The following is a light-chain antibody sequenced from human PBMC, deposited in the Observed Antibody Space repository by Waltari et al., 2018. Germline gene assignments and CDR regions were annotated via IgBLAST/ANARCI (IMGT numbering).Light chain of an antibody. Sequence: EIVLTQSPGTLSLSPGERATLSCRASQRVSRAIAWYQQKPGQAPRLLIYAASTRATGVPDRFSGSGSGTDFSLTISRLDPEDFAVYYCQHYVNLPVTFGQGTKVEI. CDR3: QHYVNLPVT. V-gene: IGKV3-20*01. CDR2: AAS. CDR1: QRVSRA. J-gene: IGKJ1*01.